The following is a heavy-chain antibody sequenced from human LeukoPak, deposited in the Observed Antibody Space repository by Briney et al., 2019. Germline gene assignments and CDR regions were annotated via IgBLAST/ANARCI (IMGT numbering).Heavy chain of an antibody. D-gene: IGHD4-11*01. V-gene: IGHV3-7*01. J-gene: IGHJ4*02. CDR2: IKQDGGEN. Sequence: PGGSLRLSCAASGFPFSSYWMAWLRQAPGKGLEWVASIKQDGGENFYMDSVKGRFTISKDNAKNSLYLQMNSPRAEDTAVYYCAREDHSNYNYWGQGTLVTVSS. CDR3: AREDHSNYNY. CDR1: GFPFSSYW.